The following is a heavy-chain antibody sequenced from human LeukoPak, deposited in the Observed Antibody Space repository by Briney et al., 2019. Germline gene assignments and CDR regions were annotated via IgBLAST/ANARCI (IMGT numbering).Heavy chain of an antibody. D-gene: IGHD3-3*01. Sequence: SVKVSCKASGGTFSSYAISWVRQAPGQGLEWMGGIIPIFGTANYAQKFQGRVTITTDESTSTAYMELSSLRSDDTAVYYCARTYDPEYYFDYWGQGTLVTVSS. V-gene: IGHV1-69*05. CDR2: IIPIFGTA. CDR1: GGTFSSYA. CDR3: ARTYDPEYYFDY. J-gene: IGHJ4*02.